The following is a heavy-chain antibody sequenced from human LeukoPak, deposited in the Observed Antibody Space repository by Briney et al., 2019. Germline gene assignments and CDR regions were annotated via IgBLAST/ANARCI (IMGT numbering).Heavy chain of an antibody. CDR3: AAAMYDYVWGSYRPGDY. J-gene: IGHJ4*02. D-gene: IGHD3-16*02. CDR1: GFTFTSSA. Sequence: SVKVSCKASGFTFTSSAMQWVRQARGQRLEWIGWIVVCSGNTNYAQKFQERVTITRDMSTSTAYMELSSLRSEDTAVYYCAAAMYDYVWGSYRPGDYWGQGTLVTVSS. V-gene: IGHV1-58*02. CDR2: IVVCSGNT.